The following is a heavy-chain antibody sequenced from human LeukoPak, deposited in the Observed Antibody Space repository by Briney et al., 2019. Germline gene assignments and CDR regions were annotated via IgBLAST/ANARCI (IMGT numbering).Heavy chain of an antibody. CDR2: VFYNGNT. CDR3: ARRSPLVVVTAAHYYDY. J-gene: IGHJ4*02. V-gene: IGHV4-59*04. D-gene: IGHD2-21*02. Sequence: SETLSLTCTVSGGSLTSYYWSWIRQPPGQGLEWIGEVFYNGNTHYNPSLKSRVIISTDTSKNQFSLTLTAVTASDTAIYYCARRSPLVVVTAAHYYDYWGQGTLVTVSS. CDR1: GGSLTSYY.